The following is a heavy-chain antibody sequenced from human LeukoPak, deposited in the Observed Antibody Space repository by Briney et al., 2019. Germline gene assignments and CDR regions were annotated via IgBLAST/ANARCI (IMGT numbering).Heavy chain of an antibody. CDR1: GYIFSSYS. V-gene: IGHV3-48*04. CDR3: ARGSVAGRSGFDY. Sequence: GGSLRLSCAASGYIFSSYSMNWVRQAPGKGLKWVSYISSSSSSIYYADSVKGRFTISRDNAKNSLYLQMNSLRAEDTAVYYCARGSVAGRSGFDYWGQGTLVTVSS. J-gene: IGHJ4*02. CDR2: ISSSSSSI. D-gene: IGHD6-19*01.